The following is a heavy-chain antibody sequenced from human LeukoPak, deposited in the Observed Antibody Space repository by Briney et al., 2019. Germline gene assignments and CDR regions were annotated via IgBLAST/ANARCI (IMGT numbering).Heavy chain of an antibody. CDR3: ASNYFGPRYYFDY. CDR1: GGSISSSSYY. CDR2: IYYRGSR. Sequence: SETLSLTCTVSGGSISSSSYYWGWIRQPPGKGLEWIGSIYYRGSRYYNPSLKSRVTMSVDTSTNQFSLKLSSMTAADTAVYYCASNYFGPRYYFDYWGQGTLVTVSS. J-gene: IGHJ4*02. D-gene: IGHD3-9*01. V-gene: IGHV4-39*07.